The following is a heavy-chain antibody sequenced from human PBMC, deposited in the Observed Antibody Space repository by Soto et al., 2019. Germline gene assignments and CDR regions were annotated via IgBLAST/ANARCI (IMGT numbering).Heavy chain of an antibody. V-gene: IGHV1-69*01. D-gene: IGHD6-13*01. CDR1: GGTFSSYA. J-gene: IGHJ5*02. CDR2: IIPIFGTA. CDR3: ARVVAADEYNWFDP. Sequence: QVQLVQSGAEAKKPGASVKVSCKASGGTFSSYAISWVRQAPGQGLEWMGGIIPIFGTATYAQKFQGRVAITAHDSTSTAYFELSILISEYTAVYYGARVVAADEYNWFDPWGQGTLVAVSS.